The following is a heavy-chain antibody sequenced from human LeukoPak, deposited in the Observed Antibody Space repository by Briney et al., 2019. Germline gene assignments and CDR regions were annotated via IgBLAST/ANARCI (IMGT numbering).Heavy chain of an antibody. CDR3: ARRAGAYSHPYDY. V-gene: IGHV3-33*08. J-gene: IGHJ4*02. Sequence: GGSLRLSCAASGFIFSSYGMSWVRQAPGKGLEWVAFIRFDGSNKYYADSAKGRFTISRDNSRNTLYLQMNSPRAEDTAVYYCARRAGAYSHPYDYWGQGTLVTVSS. D-gene: IGHD4/OR15-4a*01. CDR2: IRFDGSNK. CDR1: GFIFSSYG.